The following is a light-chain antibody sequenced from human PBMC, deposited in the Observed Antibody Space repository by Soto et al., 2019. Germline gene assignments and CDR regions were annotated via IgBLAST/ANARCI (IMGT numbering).Light chain of an antibody. CDR2: RIS. CDR1: QTLGRNY. J-gene: IGKJ3*01. V-gene: IGKV3-20*01. CDR3: QQYGSTPFT. Sequence: ETVLTQSPGTLSMSPGETATLSCRASQTLGRNYLAWYQQKPGQAPRLLIHRISIRAAGISDRFSGSGSGTDFTLTISRLEPEDFAVYYCQQYGSTPFTFGPGTKVDIK.